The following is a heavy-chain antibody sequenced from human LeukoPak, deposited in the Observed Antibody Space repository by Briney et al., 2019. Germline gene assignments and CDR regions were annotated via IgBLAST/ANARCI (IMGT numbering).Heavy chain of an antibody. CDR3: ARVGGSGVFFQH. D-gene: IGHD3-10*01. CDR1: GYTFTSYA. CDR2: INAGNGNT. J-gene: IGHJ1*01. Sequence: AASVKVSCKASGYTFTSYAMHWVRQAPGQRLEWMGWINAGNGNTKYSQKFQGRVTITRDTSASTAYMELSSLRSEDTAVYYCARVGGSGVFFQHWGQGTLVTVSS. V-gene: IGHV1-3*01.